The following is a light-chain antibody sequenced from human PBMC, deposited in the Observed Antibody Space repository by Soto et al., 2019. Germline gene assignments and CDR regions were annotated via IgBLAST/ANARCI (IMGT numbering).Light chain of an antibody. CDR3: QQYGSSLYT. CDR1: QSVSSSY. CDR2: GAS. Sequence: EIVLTQSPGTLSLSPGERATLSCRASQSVSSSYLAWYQQKPGQAPRLLIYGASSRATGIPDRFSGSGSGTDFTLTITRLEPEDFEVYYCQQYGSSLYTFGQGTMMEIK. V-gene: IGKV3-20*01. J-gene: IGKJ2*01.